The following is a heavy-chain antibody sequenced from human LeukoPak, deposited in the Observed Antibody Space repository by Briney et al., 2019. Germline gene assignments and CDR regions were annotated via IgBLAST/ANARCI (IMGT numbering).Heavy chain of an antibody. CDR3: ARDIGLRGSYYFDY. J-gene: IGHJ4*02. D-gene: IGHD2-15*01. CDR1: GYSISSGYY. CDR2: IHHSGST. Sequence: SETLSLTCIVSGYSISSGYYWGWIRQPPGKGLEWIGNIHHSGSTYYNPSLKSRVTISVDTSKNQLSLKLSSVTAADTAVYYCARDIGLRGSYYFDYWGQGTLVTVSS. V-gene: IGHV4-38-2*02.